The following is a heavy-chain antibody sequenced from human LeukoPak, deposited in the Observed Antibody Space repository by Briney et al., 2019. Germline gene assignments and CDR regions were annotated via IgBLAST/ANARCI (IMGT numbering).Heavy chain of an antibody. CDR1: GYTFTRYG. CDR2: ISAYNGYT. D-gene: IGHD2-2*01. Sequence: ASVQVFCKASGYTFTRYGISWVRQAPGQGLEWMGWISAYNGYTNYAQKLQGRVTMTTDTSTSRAYMELRSLRSDDTAVYYCARCLGYCSSTSCYVGRCFDYWGQGTLVTVSS. J-gene: IGHJ4*02. CDR3: ARCLGYCSSTSCYVGRCFDY. V-gene: IGHV1-18*01.